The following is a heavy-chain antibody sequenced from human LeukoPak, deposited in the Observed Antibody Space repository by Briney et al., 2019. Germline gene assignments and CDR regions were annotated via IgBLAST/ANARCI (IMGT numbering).Heavy chain of an antibody. CDR2: INPNSGGT. CDR1: GYTFTGYY. D-gene: IGHD3-22*01. V-gene: IGHV1-2*02. CDR3: ARDPYYYDSSEMGSFDY. Sequence: APVKVSCQASGYTFTGYYMHWVRQAPGQGLEWMGWINPNSGGTNYAQKFQGRVTMTRDTSISKAYMELSRLRSDDTAVYYCARDPYYYDSSEMGSFDYWGQGTLVTVSS. J-gene: IGHJ4*02.